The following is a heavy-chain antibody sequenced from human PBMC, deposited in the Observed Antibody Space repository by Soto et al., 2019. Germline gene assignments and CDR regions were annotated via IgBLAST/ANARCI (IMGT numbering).Heavy chain of an antibody. CDR1: GGSVISGSYY. Sequence: PSETLSLTCTVSGGSVISGSYYWIWIRQPPGKGLEWIGYIYYSGSTNYNPSLKSRVTISVDTSKNQFSLKLSSVTAADTAVYYCARDLTMVRGGGMDVWGQGTTVTVSS. V-gene: IGHV4-61*01. D-gene: IGHD3-10*01. CDR3: ARDLTMVRGGGMDV. CDR2: IYYSGST. J-gene: IGHJ6*02.